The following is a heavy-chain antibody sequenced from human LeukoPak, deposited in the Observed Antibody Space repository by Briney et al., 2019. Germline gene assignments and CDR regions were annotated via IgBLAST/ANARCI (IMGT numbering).Heavy chain of an antibody. V-gene: IGHV3-74*01. Sequence: GGSLRLSCAASGFTLSSFWMHLVRQAPGKGLVWVSRVKGDGSSTTYADSVKGRFTISRDNAKNTLYLQMNSLRAEDTAVYYCASYGLDFDFALDYWGQGALVTVSS. D-gene: IGHD3-3*01. CDR3: ASYGLDFDFALDY. CDR1: GFTLSSFW. J-gene: IGHJ4*02. CDR2: VKGDGSST.